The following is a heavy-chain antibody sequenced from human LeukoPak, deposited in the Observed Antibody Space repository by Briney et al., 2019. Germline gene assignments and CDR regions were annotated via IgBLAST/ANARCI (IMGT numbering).Heavy chain of an antibody. D-gene: IGHD1-26*01. Sequence: ASVTVSLLSSGYTFTSYETNRVRQAPGQGVGLRGWMNPNSGITGYPQNFQGRVTMTRNICISTAYMELSSLRSEDTAVYYCARGSTSGSYRAVWGQGTMVTVSS. J-gene: IGHJ3*01. V-gene: IGHV1-8*01. CDR3: ARGSTSGSYRAV. CDR2: MNPNSGIT. CDR1: GYTFTSYE.